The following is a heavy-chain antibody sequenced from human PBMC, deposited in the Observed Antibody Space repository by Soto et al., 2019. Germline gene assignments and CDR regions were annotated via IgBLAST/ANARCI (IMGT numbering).Heavy chain of an antibody. CDR2: INTYNGNT. CDR3: ARLTYFSDSNGYYFDY. D-gene: IGHD3-22*01. J-gene: IGHJ4*02. V-gene: IGHV1-18*01. CDR1: GYSFSNYK. Sequence: GASVKVSCKASGYSFSNYKINWMRQAPGQGPEWMGWINTYNGNTNYAKEFQDRVTLSTDTSTATAYMELRSLRPDDTAVYYCARLTYFSDSNGYYFDYWGQGSLVTVSS.